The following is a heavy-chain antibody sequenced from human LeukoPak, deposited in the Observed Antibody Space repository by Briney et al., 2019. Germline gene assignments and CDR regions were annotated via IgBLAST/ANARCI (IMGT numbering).Heavy chain of an antibody. D-gene: IGHD4-17*01. Sequence: GGSLRLSCAASGFTFSSYGMHWVRQAPGKGLEWVAVISYDGSNKYYADSVKGRFTISRDNSKNTLYLQMNNLRAEDTAVYYCARDSRRDGDLPGEWGQGTLVTVSS. J-gene: IGHJ4*02. V-gene: IGHV3-30*03. CDR1: GFTFSSYG. CDR3: ARDSRRDGDLPGE. CDR2: ISYDGSNK.